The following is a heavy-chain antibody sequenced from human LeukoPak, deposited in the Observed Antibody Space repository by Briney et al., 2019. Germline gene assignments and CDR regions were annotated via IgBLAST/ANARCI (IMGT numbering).Heavy chain of an antibody. CDR2: ISSSGSTI. Sequence: PGGSLRLSCAPSGFTFSSYEMNWVRQAPGKGLEWVSYISSSGSTIYYADPAKGRLTLSRDNAQNSLYLQMNSLRAEDKAVYYYVREEKQWLAYYFDYWRQGTLVSVCS. CDR1: GFTFSSYE. J-gene: IGHJ4*02. CDR3: VREEKQWLAYYFDY. V-gene: IGHV3-48*03. D-gene: IGHD6-19*01.